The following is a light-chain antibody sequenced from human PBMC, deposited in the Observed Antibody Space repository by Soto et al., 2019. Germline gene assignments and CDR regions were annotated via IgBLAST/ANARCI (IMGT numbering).Light chain of an antibody. CDR2: QNN. CDR1: SSNIGAGYD. CDR3: QSYDSSLSAVV. V-gene: IGLV1-40*01. Sequence: QSVLTQPPSVSGAPGQRVSISCTGSSSNIGAGYDVQWYEHLPGTAPKLLIYQNNNRPSGVPDRFYGSKSGTSASLAITGLQAEDEADYYCQSYDSSLSAVVFGGGTKVTVL. J-gene: IGLJ2*01.